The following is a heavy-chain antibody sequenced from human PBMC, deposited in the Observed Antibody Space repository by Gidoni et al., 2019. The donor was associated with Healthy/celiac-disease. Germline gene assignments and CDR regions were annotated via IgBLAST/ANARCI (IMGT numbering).Heavy chain of an antibody. Sequence: EVQLVESGGGLVKPGGSLSLSCAASGFTFSNAWLSWVRQAPGKGLEWVGRIKSKTDGGTTDYAAPVKGRFTISRDDSKNTLYLQMNSLKTEDTAVYYCTTPTVTTGLYYYGMDVWGQGTTVTVSS. D-gene: IGHD4-17*01. CDR1: GFTFSNAW. CDR2: IKSKTDGGTT. CDR3: TTPTVTTGLYYYGMDV. J-gene: IGHJ6*02. V-gene: IGHV3-15*01.